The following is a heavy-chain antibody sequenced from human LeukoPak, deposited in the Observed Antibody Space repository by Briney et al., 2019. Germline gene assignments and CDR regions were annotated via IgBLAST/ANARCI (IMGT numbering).Heavy chain of an antibody. CDR3: ARGRYLDWLPYFFDY. CDR1: GFTFSIYW. CDR2: IDQDGREK. D-gene: IGHD3-9*01. J-gene: IGHJ4*02. Sequence: GGSLRLSCAASGFTFSIYWTSWVRQAPGKGPEWVANIDQDGREKSFVDSVKGRFSISRDNAKNTLYLQMNSLRVEDTAVYYCARGRYLDWLPYFFDYWGQGILVTVSS. V-gene: IGHV3-7*01.